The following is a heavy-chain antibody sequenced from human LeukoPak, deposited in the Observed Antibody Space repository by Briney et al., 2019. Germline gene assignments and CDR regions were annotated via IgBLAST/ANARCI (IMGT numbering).Heavy chain of an antibody. CDR3: ASGTALDIVVVPAAPFDY. CDR2: ISSSSSYI. J-gene: IGHJ4*02. CDR1: GFTFSSYS. Sequence: GGSLRLSCAASGFTFSSYSMNWVRQAPGKGLEWVSSISSSSSYIYYADSVKGRFTISRDNAKNSLYLQMSSLRAEDTAVYYCASGTALDIVVVPAAPFDYWGQGTLVTVCS. V-gene: IGHV3-21*01. D-gene: IGHD2-2*03.